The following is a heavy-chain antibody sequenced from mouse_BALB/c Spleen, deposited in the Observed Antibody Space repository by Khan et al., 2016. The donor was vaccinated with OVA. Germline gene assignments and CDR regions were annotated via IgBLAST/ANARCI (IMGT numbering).Heavy chain of an antibody. CDR3: ARSRGPGYDYCFDD. V-gene: IGHV1S29*02. J-gene: IGHJ2*01. CDR1: GYTFTDYN. Sequence: VQLQQSGPELVKPGASVKISCKASGYTFTDYNMHWVKQSHGKSLDWIGYIYPYNGGTGYNQKFKSKATLTVDNSSSTAYMELRSLTSEDSAVYYCARSRGPGYDYCFDDWGQGTTLTVSS. CDR2: IYPYNGGT. D-gene: IGHD2-4*01.